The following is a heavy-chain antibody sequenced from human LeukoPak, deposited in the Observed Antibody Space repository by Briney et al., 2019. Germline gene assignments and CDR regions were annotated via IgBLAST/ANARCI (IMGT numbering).Heavy chain of an antibody. Sequence: PGRSLRLSCAASGFTFDDYAMHWVRQAPGKGLEWVSGISWNGGSTGYADSVKGRFTISRDNAKNSLYLQMNSLRAEDTALYHCARGGTAMVRGAFDIWGQGTMVTVSS. J-gene: IGHJ3*02. V-gene: IGHV3-9*01. CDR2: ISWNGGST. CDR3: ARGGTAMVRGAFDI. CDR1: GFTFDDYA. D-gene: IGHD3-10*01.